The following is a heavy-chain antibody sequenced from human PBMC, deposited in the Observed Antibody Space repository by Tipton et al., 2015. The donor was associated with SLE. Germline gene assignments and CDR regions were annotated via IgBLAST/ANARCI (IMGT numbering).Heavy chain of an antibody. CDR3: ARAPDLPAAYDS. D-gene: IGHD2-2*01. CDR2: IYYSGST. J-gene: IGHJ5*01. CDR1: GGSISSYW. V-gene: IGHV4-59*12. Sequence: TLSLTCTVSGGSISSYWWNWIRQPPGKGLEWIGHIYYSGSTSYNPSLESRVTISVDTSKNQFSLRLTSVTAADSAVYFCARAPDLPAAYDSWGQGTLVTVSS.